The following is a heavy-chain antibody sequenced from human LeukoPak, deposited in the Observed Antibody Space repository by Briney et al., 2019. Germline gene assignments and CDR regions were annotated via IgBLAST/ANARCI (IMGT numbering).Heavy chain of an antibody. V-gene: IGHV4-59*11. D-gene: IGHD6-13*01. Sequence: SETLSLTCTVSGGSISSHYWSWIRQPPGKGLEWIGHIYYSGSTNYNPSPKSRVTISVDPSKNQFSLKLSSATAADTAVYYCARGVRGYSSSAFYFDYWGQGTLITVSS. J-gene: IGHJ4*02. CDR3: ARGVRGYSSSAFYFDY. CDR2: IYYSGST. CDR1: GGSISSHY.